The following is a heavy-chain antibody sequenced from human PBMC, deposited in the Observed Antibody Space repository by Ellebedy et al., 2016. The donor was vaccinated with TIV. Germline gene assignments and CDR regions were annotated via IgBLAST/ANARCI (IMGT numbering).Heavy chain of an antibody. V-gene: IGHV1-18*01. J-gene: IGHJ6*02. Sequence: ASVKVSCKASGYTFSSYGISWVRQAPGQGLEWMGWISAYNGNTNYAQKLQGRVTMTTDTSTSTAYMELRSLRSDDTAVYYCARDMGSIAARHGMDVWGQGTTVTVSS. CDR1: GYTFSSYG. CDR3: ARDMGSIAARHGMDV. CDR2: ISAYNGNT. D-gene: IGHD6-6*01.